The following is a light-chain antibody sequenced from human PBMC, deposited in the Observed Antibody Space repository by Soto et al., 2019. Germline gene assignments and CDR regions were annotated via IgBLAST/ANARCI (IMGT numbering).Light chain of an antibody. CDR3: QQSYSSPPT. CDR1: HSISSY. Sequence: DLQMTQSPSSLSASLGDRVTITCRASHSISSYLNCYQQKPGKAPKLLIFAASSLQSGVPSRFSGSRSGPDFTLTISSLQPEDFATYYCQQSYSSPPTFGQGTKVDIK. J-gene: IGKJ1*01. CDR2: AAS. V-gene: IGKV1-39*01.